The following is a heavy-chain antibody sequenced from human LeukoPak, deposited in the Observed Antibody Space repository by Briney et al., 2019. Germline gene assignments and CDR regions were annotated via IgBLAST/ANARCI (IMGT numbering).Heavy chain of an antibody. CDR1: GGSISSSSYY. CDR2: IYYSGST. Sequence: SQTLSLTCTVSGGSISSSSYYWGWIRQPPGKGLEWSGIIYYSGSTYYNPSLESRVTVTVATSKTQFSLKLSSVTAADTAVYYCARRYDSSGYPDAFDIWGQGTMVTVSP. V-gene: IGHV4-39*07. D-gene: IGHD3-22*01. CDR3: ARRYDSSGYPDAFDI. J-gene: IGHJ3*02.